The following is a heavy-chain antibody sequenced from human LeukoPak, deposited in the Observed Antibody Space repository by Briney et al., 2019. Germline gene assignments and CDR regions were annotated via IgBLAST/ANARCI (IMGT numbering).Heavy chain of an antibody. CDR2: IYDSGST. D-gene: IGHD2-15*01. CDR3: ARDCSGGSCYGAFDI. V-gene: IGHV4-30-4*01. CDR1: GGSISSYY. J-gene: IGHJ3*02. Sequence: SETLSITCTVSGGSISSYYWSWIRQPPGKGLEWIGYIYDSGSTYYNPSLKSRITTSVDTSENRFSLKLSSATATDTAVYYCARDCSGGSCYGAFDIWGQGTMVTVSS.